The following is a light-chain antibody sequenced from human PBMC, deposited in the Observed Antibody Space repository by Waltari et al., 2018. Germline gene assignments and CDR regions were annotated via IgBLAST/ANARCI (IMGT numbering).Light chain of an antibody. CDR1: QHISAW. CDR2: KSS. J-gene: IGKJ1*01. CDR3: HHYDGYSRT. V-gene: IGKV1-5*03. Sequence: DIQLTQSPSTLSASIGDRVTITCRASQHISAWLAWYQQKPGKAPKLLIYKSSSSGSGVSSRVTGSGSGTDFTLTISGLQPDDFATYYCHHYDGYSRTFGQGTRVEVK.